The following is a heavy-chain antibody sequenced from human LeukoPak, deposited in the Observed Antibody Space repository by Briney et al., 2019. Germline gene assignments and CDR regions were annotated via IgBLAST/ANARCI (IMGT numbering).Heavy chain of an antibody. J-gene: IGHJ6*02. D-gene: IGHD2-2*01. CDR1: DGSLSNYY. Sequence: SETLSLTCSVSDGSLSNYYWTWIRQPPGKGLGWVGNIQYSGSTNFNPSLKSRVTVSVDTSKNQVSLKLRSVTAAEPAVYYCARDSGLGYCSTTSCSYGLDVWGQGTTVFVS. CDR2: IQYSGST. V-gene: IGHV4-59*01. CDR3: ARDSGLGYCSTTSCSYGLDV.